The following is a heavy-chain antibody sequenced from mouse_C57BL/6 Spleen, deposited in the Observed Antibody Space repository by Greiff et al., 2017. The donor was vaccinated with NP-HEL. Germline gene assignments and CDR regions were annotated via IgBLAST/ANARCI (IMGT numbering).Heavy chain of an antibody. CDR1: GYTFTSYW. J-gene: IGHJ3*01. CDR3: ARGNSRGFAY. V-gene: IGHV1-50*01. D-gene: IGHD5-2*01. CDR2: IDPSDSYT. Sequence: QVQLQQPGAELVKPGASVKLSCKASGYTFTSYWMQWVKQRPGQGLEWIGEIDPSDSYTNYNQKFKGKATLTVDTSSITAYMQLSSLTSEDSAVYYCARGNSRGFAYWGQGTLVTVSA.